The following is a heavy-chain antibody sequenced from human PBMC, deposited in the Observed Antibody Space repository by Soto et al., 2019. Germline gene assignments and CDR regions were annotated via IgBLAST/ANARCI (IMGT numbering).Heavy chain of an antibody. CDR2: IIPILGIA. CDR1: GGTFSSYT. CDR3: ARDPDVVVTAITDAFDI. J-gene: IGHJ3*02. D-gene: IGHD2-21*02. Sequence: QVQLVQSGAEVKKPGSSVKVSCKASGGTFSSYTISWVRQAPGQGLEWMGRIIPILGIANYAQKFQGRVTITADKSTSTAYKQLSSLRSEDTAVYYSARDPDVVVTAITDAFDIWGQGTMVTVSS. V-gene: IGHV1-69*08.